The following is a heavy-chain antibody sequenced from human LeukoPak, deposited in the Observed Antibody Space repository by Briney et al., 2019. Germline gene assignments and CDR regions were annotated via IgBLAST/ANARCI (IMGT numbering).Heavy chain of an antibody. V-gene: IGHV3-21*01. CDR3: ARLELERLPPYYYYYMDV. D-gene: IGHD1-1*01. J-gene: IGHJ6*03. CDR1: GFTFSSFS. CDR2: ITSSSSYI. Sequence: PGGSLRLSCAASGFTFSSFSMNWVRQAPGKGLEWVSSITSSSSYIYYADPVKGRFTISRDNAKNSLYLQMNSLRAEDTAVYYCARLELERLPPYYYYYMDVWGKGTTVTVSS.